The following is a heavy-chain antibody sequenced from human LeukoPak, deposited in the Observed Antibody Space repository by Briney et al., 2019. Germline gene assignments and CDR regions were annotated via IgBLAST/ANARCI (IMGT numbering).Heavy chain of an antibody. D-gene: IGHD6-13*01. CDR1: GYTFTGYY. V-gene: IGHV1-2*06. CDR3: ARPRRMAARFDY. J-gene: IGHJ4*02. CDR2: INPNSGGT. Sequence: GASVKVSCKASGYTFTGYYMHWVRQAPGQGLGWMGRINPNSGGTNYAQKFQGRVTMTRDTSISTAYMELSRLRSDDTAVYYYARPRRMAARFDYWGQGTLVTVSS.